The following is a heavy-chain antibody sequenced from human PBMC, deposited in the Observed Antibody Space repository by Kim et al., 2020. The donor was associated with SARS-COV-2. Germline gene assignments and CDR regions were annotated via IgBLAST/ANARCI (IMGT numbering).Heavy chain of an antibody. V-gene: IGHV4-39*01. CDR1: GASVNSSDSY. CDR2: FSYSGAT. D-gene: IGHD3-10*01. J-gene: IGHJ4*02. Sequence: SETLSLICNVSGASVNSSDSYWGWIRQPPGKGLEWIGSFSYSGATYYNPSLKSRVIISVDTSKNQFSLRMRSATAADTALYYCARHALRLLWFGALGDFDSWGQGTLVAVSS. CDR3: ARHALRLLWFGALGDFDS.